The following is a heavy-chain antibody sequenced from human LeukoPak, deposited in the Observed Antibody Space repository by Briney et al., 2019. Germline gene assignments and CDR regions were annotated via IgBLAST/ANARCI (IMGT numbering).Heavy chain of an antibody. CDR1: GFTYTNYA. V-gene: IGHV3-23*01. J-gene: IGHJ4*02. CDR3: AKESGGSTRLYDY. CDR2: ISGSGGST. Sequence: GGSLRLSCAASGFTYTNYAMSWARQAPGKGLEWVSTISGSGGSTYYADSVKGRFTISRDNSKNTLYLQMSSLRAEDTAVYYCAKESGGSTRLYDYWGQGTLVTVSS. D-gene: IGHD2-2*01.